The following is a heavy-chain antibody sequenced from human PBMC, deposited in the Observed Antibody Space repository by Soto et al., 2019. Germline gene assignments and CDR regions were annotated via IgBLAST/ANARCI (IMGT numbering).Heavy chain of an antibody. D-gene: IGHD5-18*01. CDR2: IYNGKST. CDR1: GASISTSY. J-gene: IGHJ4*02. CDR3: ARRYSYGHFDY. Sequence: QVQLQESGPGLVRPSETLSLTCTVSGASISTSYWSWIRQPPGKGLEYIGYIYNGKSTNYNPSLKSRVTISVDTSKNQFSLKLRSVTAADTAVYYCARRYSYGHFDYWGQGTLVTVSS. V-gene: IGHV4-59*08.